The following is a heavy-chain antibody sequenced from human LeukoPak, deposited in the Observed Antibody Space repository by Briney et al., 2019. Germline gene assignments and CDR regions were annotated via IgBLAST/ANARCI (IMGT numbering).Heavy chain of an antibody. V-gene: IGHV1-2*02. Sequence: ASVKVSCKASGYTFTGYYILWVRQAPGQGLEWMGWIERDSGGTNYAQKFQGRVTMTRDTSITTAYMELSRLRSDDTAVYYCARGHVIAASFDYWGQGTLVTVSS. CDR2: IERDSGGT. CDR1: GYTFTGYY. CDR3: ARGHVIAASFDY. J-gene: IGHJ4*02. D-gene: IGHD3-16*02.